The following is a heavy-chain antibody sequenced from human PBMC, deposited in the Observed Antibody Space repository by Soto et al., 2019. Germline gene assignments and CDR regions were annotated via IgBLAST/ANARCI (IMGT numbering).Heavy chain of an antibody. CDR3: ARRLGESWWFDP. J-gene: IGHJ5*02. CDR1: GYTFTSYG. Sequence: VASVKVFCTDSGYTFTSYGISWVRQAPGQGLEWMGWISAYNGNTNYAQKLQGRVTMTTDTSTSTAYMELRSLRSDDTAVYYCARRLGESWWFDPWGQGTLVTVSS. D-gene: IGHD3-10*01. V-gene: IGHV1-18*01. CDR2: ISAYNGNT.